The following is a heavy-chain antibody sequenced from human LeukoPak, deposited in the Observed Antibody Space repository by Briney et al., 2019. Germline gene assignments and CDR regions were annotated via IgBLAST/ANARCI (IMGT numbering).Heavy chain of an antibody. CDR2: IYYSGST. Sequence: SETLSLTCTVSGGSISSSSYYWGWIRQPPGKGLEWIGSIYYSGSTYYNPSLKSRVTISVDTSKNQFSLKLSSVTAADTAVYYCARSSIAVAGPYYFDYRGQGTLVTVSS. J-gene: IGHJ4*02. V-gene: IGHV4-39*01. CDR1: GGSISSSSYY. D-gene: IGHD6-19*01. CDR3: ARSSIAVAGPYYFDY.